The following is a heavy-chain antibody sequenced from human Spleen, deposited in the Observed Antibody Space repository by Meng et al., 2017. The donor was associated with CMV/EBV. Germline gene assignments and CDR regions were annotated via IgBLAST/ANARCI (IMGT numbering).Heavy chain of an antibody. D-gene: IGHD3-3*01. Sequence: SVKVSCKPSGGTFRSYAISWVRQAPGQGLEWMGGIIPIIDIANYAQNFQDRVTITADKSTSTVYMELSSLRSADTAVYYCARDRGPSYGMVTKGLFDYWGQGTLVTVSS. CDR1: GGTFRSYA. V-gene: IGHV1-69*10. CDR2: IIPIIDIA. CDR3: ARDRGPSYGMVTKGLFDY. J-gene: IGHJ4*02.